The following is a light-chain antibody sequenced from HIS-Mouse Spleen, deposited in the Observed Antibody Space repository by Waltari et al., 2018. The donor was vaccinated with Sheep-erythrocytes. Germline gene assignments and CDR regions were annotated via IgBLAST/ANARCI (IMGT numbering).Light chain of an antibody. V-gene: IGKV1-12*01. CDR2: AAS. J-gene: IGKJ5*01. CDR1: KGISNW. Sequence: DIEMTQSPSSVSASVGDRVTIICRASKGISNWLAWYAQKPGKAPKLLIYAASNLQSGVPSSFSGSGSGTYFSLTICNLKPEDFASYYCQQANSFPITFGQGTRLEIK. CDR3: QQANSFPIT.